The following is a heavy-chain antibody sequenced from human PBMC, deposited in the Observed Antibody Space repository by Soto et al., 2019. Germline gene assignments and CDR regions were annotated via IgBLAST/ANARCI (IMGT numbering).Heavy chain of an antibody. CDR1: GGYSISYG. CDR2: IDYSGSV. CDR3: ARGPMGGTYFVRHFGMDV. V-gene: IGHV4-59*01. D-gene: IGHD3-10*01. Sequence: PLETLSLSCTVSGGYSISYGGSWIRRHPGAGLEWIGSIDYSGSVHYVPSLKSRVTISGDTSKNQFSLMLTSLTGADTAVYYCARGPMGGTYFVRHFGMDVWGHGTAVPVSS. J-gene: IGHJ6*02.